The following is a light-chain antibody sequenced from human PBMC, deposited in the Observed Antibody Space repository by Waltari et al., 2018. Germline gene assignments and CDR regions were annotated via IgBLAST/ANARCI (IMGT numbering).Light chain of an antibody. CDR2: DVT. V-gene: IGLV2-23*02. J-gene: IGLJ1*01. CDR1: SNDVGYYSL. Sequence: QSALTQPASVSGSPGQSTTISCTGTSNDVGYYSLVSWYQQHPGKPPKLIISDVTKRPSGVSDRFSGSKSGNTAFLTISGLQAEDEADYHCCTYAGSSTYAFGTGTTVSVL. CDR3: CTYAGSSTYA.